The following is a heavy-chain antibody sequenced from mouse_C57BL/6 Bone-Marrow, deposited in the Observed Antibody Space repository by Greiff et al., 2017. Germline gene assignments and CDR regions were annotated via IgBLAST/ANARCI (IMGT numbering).Heavy chain of an antibody. CDR1: GYTFTSYG. Sequence: VQLQQSGAELVRPGSSVTMSCKTSGYTFTSYGINWVKQRPGQGLEWIGYIYIGNGYTEYNEKFKGKAKLTSDTSSSTAYMQLSSLTSEDSAIYFCARSFYYYGSSYRYFDVWGTGTTVTVSS. CDR2: IYIGNGYT. D-gene: IGHD1-1*01. CDR3: ARSFYYYGSSYRYFDV. V-gene: IGHV1-58*01. J-gene: IGHJ1*03.